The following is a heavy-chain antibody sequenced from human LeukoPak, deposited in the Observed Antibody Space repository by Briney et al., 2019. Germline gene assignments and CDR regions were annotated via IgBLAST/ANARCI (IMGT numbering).Heavy chain of an antibody. Sequence: PGGSLRLSCAASGFTFCSYGRHWVRQAPGKGLEWVAVISYDGSNKYYADSVKGRFTISRDNSKNTLYLQMNSLRAEDTAVYYCAKSSGGIVGATDIWGQGTLVTVSS. V-gene: IGHV3-30*18. CDR2: ISYDGSNK. J-gene: IGHJ4*02. CDR3: AKSSGGIVGATDI. D-gene: IGHD1-26*01. CDR1: GFTFCSYG.